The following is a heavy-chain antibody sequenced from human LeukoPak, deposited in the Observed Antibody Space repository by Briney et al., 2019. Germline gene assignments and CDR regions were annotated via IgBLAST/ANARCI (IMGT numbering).Heavy chain of an antibody. D-gene: IGHD3-10*01. J-gene: IGHJ4*02. Sequence: GGSLRLSCAASGFTFSSYAMHWVRQAPGKGLEWVAVISYDGSNKYYADSVKSRFTISRDNSKNTLYLQMNSLRAEDTAVYYCARDSQLAMVRGVISYWGQGTLVTVSS. CDR2: ISYDGSNK. V-gene: IGHV3-30-3*01. CDR3: ARDSQLAMVRGVISY. CDR1: GFTFSSYA.